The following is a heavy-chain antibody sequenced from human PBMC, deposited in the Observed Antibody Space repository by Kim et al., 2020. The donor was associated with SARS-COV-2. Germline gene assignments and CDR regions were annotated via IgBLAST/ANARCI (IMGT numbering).Heavy chain of an antibody. CDR2: IRSKFNSYAT. J-gene: IGHJ3*02. CDR1: GFTFSDSA. D-gene: IGHD1-26*01. V-gene: IGHV3-73*01. CDR3: ARGPPCSESYWDAFDI. Sequence: GGSLRLSCAASGFTFSDSAMHWVRQASGKGMEWVGRIRSKFNSYATVYAASVEGRFTISRYDSKNTASLQMDSLKTEDTAVYYCARGPPCSESYWDAFDIWGQGTMVTVSS.